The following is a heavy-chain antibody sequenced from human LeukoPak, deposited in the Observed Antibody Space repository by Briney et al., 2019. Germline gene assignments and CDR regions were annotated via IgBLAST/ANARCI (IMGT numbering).Heavy chain of an antibody. V-gene: IGHV3-74*01. CDR2: INSDGSGT. J-gene: IGHJ4*02. CDR1: GFTLSNYW. Sequence: GGSLRLSCRASGFTLSNYWMYWVRQAPGKGLVWVSRINSDGSGTIYTDSVKGRFTISRDNAKNTLFLQMNSLRAEDTAVYYCAREGASSSFGYWGQGTLVTVSS. D-gene: IGHD6-13*01. CDR3: AREGASSSFGY.